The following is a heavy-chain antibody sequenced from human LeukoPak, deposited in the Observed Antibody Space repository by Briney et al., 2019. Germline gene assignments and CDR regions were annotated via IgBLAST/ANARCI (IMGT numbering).Heavy chain of an antibody. CDR2: FDPEDGET. Sequence: ASVKVSCKVSGYTLTELSMHWVRQAPGKGLEWMGGFDPEDGETIYAQKFQGRVTMTEDTSTDTDYMELSSLRSEDTAVYYCATAPVGATSLTYWGQGTLVTVSS. V-gene: IGHV1-24*01. D-gene: IGHD1-26*01. CDR1: GYTLTELS. CDR3: ATAPVGATSLTY. J-gene: IGHJ4*02.